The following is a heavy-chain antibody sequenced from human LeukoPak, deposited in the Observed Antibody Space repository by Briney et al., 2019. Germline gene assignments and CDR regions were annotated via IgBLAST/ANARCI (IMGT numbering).Heavy chain of an antibody. Sequence: ASVKVSSKTSGYTFTKYDITCVRQAPGQGPEWMGGINVKNGNTNYAQKLRGRVTLSRDTSTSTAYMELRSLTSDDTAVYYCVRDPGAATFDYWGQGTLVTVSP. D-gene: IGHD2-15*01. CDR1: GYTFTKYD. V-gene: IGHV1-18*01. CDR3: VRDPGAATFDY. J-gene: IGHJ4*02. CDR2: INVKNGNT.